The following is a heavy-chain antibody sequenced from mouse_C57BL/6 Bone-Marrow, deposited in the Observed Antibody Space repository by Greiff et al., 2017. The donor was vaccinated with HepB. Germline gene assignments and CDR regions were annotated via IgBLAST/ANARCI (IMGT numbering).Heavy chain of an antibody. Sequence: QVQLKQSGAELARPGASVKLSCKASGYTFTSYGISWVKQRTGQGLEWIGEICPRSGNTYYNEKLQGKATLTADKSSSTAYMELRSLTSEYAAVYFCARRYYGSSYFDVWGTGTTVTVSS. D-gene: IGHD1-1*01. CDR1: GYTFTSYG. V-gene: IGHV1-81*01. J-gene: IGHJ1*03. CDR2: ICPRSGNT. CDR3: ARRYYGSSYFDV.